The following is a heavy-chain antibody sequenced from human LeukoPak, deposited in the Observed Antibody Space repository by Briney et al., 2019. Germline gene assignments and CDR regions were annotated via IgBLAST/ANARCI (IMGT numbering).Heavy chain of an antibody. CDR1: GVSVSSGYY. D-gene: IGHD2-21*02. CDR3: ASSRDSSLDY. J-gene: IGHJ4*02. Sequence: SETLSLTCTVSGVSVSSGYYWSWIRQRPGKGLEYIGYIYYSGSTYYNPSLRSRVTISEDTSKNQFSLELTSVTAADTAVYFCASSRDSSLDYWGQGTLVTVSS. CDR2: IYYSGST. V-gene: IGHV4-31*03.